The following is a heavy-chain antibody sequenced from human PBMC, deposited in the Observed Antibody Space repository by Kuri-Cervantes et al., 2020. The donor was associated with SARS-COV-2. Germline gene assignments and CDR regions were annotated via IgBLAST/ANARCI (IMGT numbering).Heavy chain of an antibody. Sequence: SETLSLTCTVSGGSISSSSYYWGWIRQPPGKGLEWIGSIYYSGSTYYNPSLKSRVTISVDTSKNQFSLKLSSVTAADTAVYYCASSGGDYYDSSGYSLFDYWGQGTLVTVSS. J-gene: IGHJ4*02. CDR2: IYYSGST. CDR3: ASSGGDYYDSSGYSLFDY. CDR1: GGSISSSSYY. D-gene: IGHD3-22*01. V-gene: IGHV4-39*07.